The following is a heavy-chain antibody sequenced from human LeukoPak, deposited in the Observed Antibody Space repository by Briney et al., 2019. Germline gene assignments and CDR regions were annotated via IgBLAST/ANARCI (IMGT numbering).Heavy chain of an antibody. V-gene: IGHV1-69*04. CDR3: ASAVDTAMATGY. D-gene: IGHD5-18*01. CDR1: GGTFSSYA. J-gene: IGHJ4*02. Sequence: EASVKVSCKASGGTFSSYAISWVRQAPGQGLEWMGRIIPILGVANYAQKFQGRVTITADKSTRTAYMELSSLRSEDTAVYYCASAVDTAMATGYWGQGTLVTVSS. CDR2: IIPILGVA.